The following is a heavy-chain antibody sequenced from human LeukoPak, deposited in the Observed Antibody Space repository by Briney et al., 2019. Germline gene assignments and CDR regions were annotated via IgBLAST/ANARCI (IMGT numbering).Heavy chain of an antibody. CDR2: ISSSGSTI. D-gene: IGHD5-18*01. J-gene: IGHJ5*02. V-gene: IGHV3-11*01. CDR3: ARDRDVDTAMVLFDP. CDR1: GFTFSDYY. Sequence: GGSLRLSCAASGFTFSDYYMSWIRQVPGKGLEWVSYISSSGSTIYYADSVKGRFTISRDNAKNSLYLQMNSLRAEDTAVYYCARDRDVDTAMVLFDPWGQGTLVTVSS.